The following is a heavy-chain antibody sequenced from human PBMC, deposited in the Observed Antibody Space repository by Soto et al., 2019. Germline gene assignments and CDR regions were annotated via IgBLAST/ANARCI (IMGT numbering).Heavy chain of an antibody. Sequence: EVQLVESGGGLVQPGGSLRLSCVGSGFTFSSYWMHWVRQAPGKGLVWVSRLNGDGSSISYADSVKGRFTISRDNARNTLYLQMYSLRVEDTAVYYCARASVPGRYWGQGTLVSVSS. CDR1: GFTFSSYW. CDR2: LNGDGSSI. V-gene: IGHV3-74*01. J-gene: IGHJ1*01. CDR3: ARASVPGRY. D-gene: IGHD1-1*01.